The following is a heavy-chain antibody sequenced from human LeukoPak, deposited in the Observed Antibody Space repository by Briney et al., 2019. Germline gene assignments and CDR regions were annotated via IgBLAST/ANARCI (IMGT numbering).Heavy chain of an antibody. CDR1: GGPISSYY. CDR2: IYYSGST. J-gene: IGHJ4*02. V-gene: IGHV4-59*01. Sequence: PSETLSLTCTVSGGPISSYYWSWIRQPPGKGLEWIGYIYYSGSTNYNPSLKSRVTISVDTSKNQFSLKLSSVTAADTAVYYCARGIVAAAGLFDYWGQGTLVTVSS. CDR3: ARGIVAAAGLFDY. D-gene: IGHD6-13*01.